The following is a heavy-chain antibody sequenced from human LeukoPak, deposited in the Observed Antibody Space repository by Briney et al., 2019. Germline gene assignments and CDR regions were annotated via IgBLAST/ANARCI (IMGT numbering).Heavy chain of an antibody. D-gene: IGHD6-19*01. V-gene: IGHV4-34*01. J-gene: IGHJ4*02. CDR2: INHSGST. CDR1: GGSFSGYY. Sequence: SETLSLTCAVYGGSFSGYYWSWLRQPPGKGLEWIGEINHSGSTNYNPSLKSRVTISVDTSKNQFSLKLSSVTAADTAVYYCARWDRYSSGWSQPFDYWGQGTLVTVSS. CDR3: ARWDRYSSGWSQPFDY.